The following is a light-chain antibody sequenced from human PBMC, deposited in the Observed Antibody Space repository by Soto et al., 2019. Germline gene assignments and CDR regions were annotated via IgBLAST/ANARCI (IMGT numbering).Light chain of an antibody. J-gene: IGLJ3*02. Sequence: QSALTQPPSVSGAPGQRVTISCTGSSSNIGAGYDVHWYQQLPGTAPKLLIYGDINRPSGVPDRFSGSKSGSSASLAITGLHAEDEADYYCQSYDSSLSGYVFGGGTKLTVL. CDR3: QSYDSSLSGYV. CDR2: GDI. CDR1: SSNIGAGYD. V-gene: IGLV1-40*01.